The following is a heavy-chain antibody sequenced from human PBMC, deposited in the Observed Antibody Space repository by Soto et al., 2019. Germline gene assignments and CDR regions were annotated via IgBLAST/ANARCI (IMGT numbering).Heavy chain of an antibody. D-gene: IGHD6-19*01. Sequence: QVQLQESGPGLVKPSGTLSLTCTVSGGSISGYYWTWIRQPAGKGLEYIGRIHSSGSTNFSPSLKSRVAMSVDTSQNQFSLKLTSMTAADTAVYYCARVQHSSGSYRWFDPWGQGTLVTVSS. CDR1: GGSISGYY. CDR2: IHSSGST. J-gene: IGHJ5*02. V-gene: IGHV4-4*07. CDR3: ARVQHSSGSYRWFDP.